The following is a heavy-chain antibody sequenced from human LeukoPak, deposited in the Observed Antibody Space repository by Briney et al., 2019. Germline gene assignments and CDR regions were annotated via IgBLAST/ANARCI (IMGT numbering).Heavy chain of an antibody. V-gene: IGHV3-48*01. CDR3: AREDYFDY. CDR2: ISSSSSTI. Sequence: GGSLRLSCAASGFTFSSYSMNWVRQAPGKGLEWVSYISSSSSTIYYADSVEGRFTISRDNAKNSLYLQMNSLRAEDTAVYYCAREDYFDYWGQGTLVTVSS. CDR1: GFTFSSYS. J-gene: IGHJ4*02.